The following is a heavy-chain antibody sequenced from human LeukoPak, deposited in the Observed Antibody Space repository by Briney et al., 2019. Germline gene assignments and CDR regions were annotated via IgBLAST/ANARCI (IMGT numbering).Heavy chain of an antibody. D-gene: IGHD6-13*01. V-gene: IGHV1-2*02. CDR3: ARGLYYEQQLVTDSGWFDP. J-gene: IGHJ5*02. CDR2: INPNSGGT. Sequence: ASVKVSCKASGYTFTGYYMHWVRQAAGQGLEWMGWINPNSGGTNYAQKFQGRVTMTRDTSISTAYMELSRLRSDDTAVYYCARGLYYEQQLVTDSGWFDPWGQGTLVTVSS. CDR1: GYTFTGYY.